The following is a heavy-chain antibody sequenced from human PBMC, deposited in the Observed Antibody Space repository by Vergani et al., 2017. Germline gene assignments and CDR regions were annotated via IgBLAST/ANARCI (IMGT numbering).Heavy chain of an antibody. CDR2: IIPIFDTA. Sequence: QVQLVQSGAEVKKPGSSVKVSCKASGGTFSSSAINWVRQAPGQGLEWMGGIIPIFDTADYAQKFQGRLTINADKSTSTAYMELSSLRSDDTAVYYCARDLPPGYWGQGTLVTVSS. J-gene: IGHJ4*02. CDR3: ARDLPPGY. V-gene: IGHV1-69*06. CDR1: GGTFSSSA.